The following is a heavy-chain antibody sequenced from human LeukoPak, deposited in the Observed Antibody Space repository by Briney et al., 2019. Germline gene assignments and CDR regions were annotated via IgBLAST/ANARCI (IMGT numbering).Heavy chain of an antibody. V-gene: IGHV4-34*01. J-gene: IGHJ4*02. CDR2: INHSGST. D-gene: IGHD3-22*01. Sequence: SETLSLTCAVYGGSFSGYYWSWIRQPPGKGLEWIGEINHSGSTNYNPSLKSRVTISVDTSKKKLSLRLTSVTAADSAVYYCASSFYYDSRDYWGQGTLVTVSS. CDR1: GGSFSGYY. CDR3: ASSFYYDSRDY.